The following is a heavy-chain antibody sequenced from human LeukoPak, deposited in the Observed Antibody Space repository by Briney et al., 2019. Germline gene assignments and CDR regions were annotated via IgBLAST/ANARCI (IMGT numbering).Heavy chain of an antibody. CDR2: INPSGDNT. V-gene: IGHV1-46*01. Sequence: GASVKVSCRASGYTFTNNFMHWVRQAPGQGLVWIGIINPSGDNTWYAQKFQGRVTMTRDMATSTDYLEVSSLRSEDTAVYYCARDNSLRDTAWWFDPWGQGTLVTVSS. CDR1: GYTFTNNF. D-gene: IGHD5-24*01. J-gene: IGHJ5*02. CDR3: ARDNSLRDTAWWFDP.